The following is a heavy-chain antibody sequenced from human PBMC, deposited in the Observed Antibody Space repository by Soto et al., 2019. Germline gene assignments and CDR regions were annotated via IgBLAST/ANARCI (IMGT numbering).Heavy chain of an antibody. D-gene: IGHD6-13*01. CDR2: ISAYNGNT. CDR1: GYTFTSYG. V-gene: IGHV1-18*01. J-gene: IGHJ5*02. Sequence: ASVKVSCKASGYTFTSYGSSWVRQAPGQGLEWMGWISAYNGNTNYAQKLQGRVTMTTDTSTSTAYMELRSLRSDDTAVYYCAGGQYSSSWYGWFDPWGQGTLVTVSS. CDR3: AGGQYSSSWYGWFDP.